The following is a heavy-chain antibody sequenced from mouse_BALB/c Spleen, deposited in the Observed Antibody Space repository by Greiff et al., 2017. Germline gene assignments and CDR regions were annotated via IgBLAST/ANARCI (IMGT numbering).Heavy chain of an antibody. D-gene: IGHD2-3*01. CDR2: INPSNGGT. CDR3: TREGYDPVYFDY. Sequence: QVQLQQSGAELVKPGASVKLSCKASGYTFTSYYMYWVKQRPGQGLEWIGEINPSNGGTNFNVKFKSKATLTVDKSSSTAYMQLSSLTSEDSAVYYCTREGYDPVYFDYWGQGTTLTVSS. CDR1: GYTFTSYY. V-gene: IGHV1S81*02. J-gene: IGHJ2*01.